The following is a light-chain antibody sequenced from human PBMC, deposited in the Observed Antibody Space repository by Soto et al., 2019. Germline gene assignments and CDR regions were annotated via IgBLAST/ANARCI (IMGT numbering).Light chain of an antibody. CDR3: QQFNTDPFT. V-gene: IGKV1-9*01. J-gene: IGKJ3*01. CDR2: GAT. CDR1: QGISSY. Sequence: DIQLTQSPSFLSASVGDRVTITCRASQGISSYLAWYQQKPGKAPKLLIYGATTLQSGVPSRFNGSGSGTEFTLTISSLQPEDFGTYHCQQFNTDPFTVGPGTKVGIK.